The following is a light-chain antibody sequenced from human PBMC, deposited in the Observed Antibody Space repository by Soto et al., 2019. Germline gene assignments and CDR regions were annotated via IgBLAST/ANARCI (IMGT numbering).Light chain of an antibody. J-gene: IGLJ1*01. CDR2: EGS. CDR3: CSYAGSSTYV. Sequence: QSALTQPASVSGSPGQSITISCTGTSSDVGSYNVVSWYQQHPGKAPKLMIYEGSKRPSGVSNRFSGSKSGNTASLTISGLQAEDEADYYCCSYAGSSTYVFGTRTKLTVL. V-gene: IGLV2-23*01. CDR1: SSDVGSYNV.